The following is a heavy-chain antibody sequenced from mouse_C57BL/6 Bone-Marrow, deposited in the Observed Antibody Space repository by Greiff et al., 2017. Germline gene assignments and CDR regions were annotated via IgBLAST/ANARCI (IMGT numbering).Heavy chain of an antibody. Sequence: VKLQQSGPELVKPGASVKLSCKASGYTFTSYDINWVKQRPGQGLEWIGWIYPRDGSTKYNEKFKGKATLTVDTSSSTAYMELHSLTSEDSAVYFCARRVYYYGRGDYAMDYWGQGTSVTVAS. J-gene: IGHJ4*01. D-gene: IGHD1-1*01. CDR2: IYPRDGST. CDR3: ARRVYYYGRGDYAMDY. V-gene: IGHV1-85*01. CDR1: GYTFTSYD.